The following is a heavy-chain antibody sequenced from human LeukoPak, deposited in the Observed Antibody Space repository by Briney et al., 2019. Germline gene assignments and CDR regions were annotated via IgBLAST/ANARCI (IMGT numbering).Heavy chain of an antibody. CDR1: GGSFSGYY. J-gene: IGHJ4*02. CDR2: INHSGST. V-gene: IGHV4-34*01. Sequence: PSETLSLTCAVYGGSFSGYYWSWIRQPPGKGLEWIGEINHSGSTNYNPSLKSRVTISVDTSKNQFSLKLSSVTAADTAVYYCARHKAAMVPFDYWGQGTLVTVSS. CDR3: ARHKAAMVPFDY. D-gene: IGHD5-18*01.